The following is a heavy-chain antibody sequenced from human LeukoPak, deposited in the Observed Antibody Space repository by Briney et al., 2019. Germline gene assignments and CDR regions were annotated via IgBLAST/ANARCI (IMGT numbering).Heavy chain of an antibody. D-gene: IGHD3-16*01. Sequence: TSVKVSCKASGFTFTSSAVQWVRQARGQRLEWIGWIVVGSGNTNYAQKFQERVTSTRDMSTSTAYMELSRLRSDDTAVYYCARDGVPIEYWGQGTLVTVSS. CDR3: ARDGVPIEY. CDR1: GFTFTSSA. CDR2: IVVGSGNT. V-gene: IGHV1-58*01. J-gene: IGHJ4*02.